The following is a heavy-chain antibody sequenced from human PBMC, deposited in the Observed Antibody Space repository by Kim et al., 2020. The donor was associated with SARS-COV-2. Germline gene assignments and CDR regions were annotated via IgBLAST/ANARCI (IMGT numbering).Heavy chain of an antibody. D-gene: IGHD6-13*01. J-gene: IGHJ6*01. CDR3: ARLGSWTPDYYYYYGMDV. CDR2: INHSGST. CDR1: GGSFSGYY. V-gene: IGHV4-34*01. Sequence: ETLSLTCAVYGGSFSGYYWSWIRQPPGKGLEWIGEINHSGSTNYNPSLKSRVTISVDTSKNQFSLKLSSVTAADTAVYYCARLGSWTPDYYYYYGMDVW.